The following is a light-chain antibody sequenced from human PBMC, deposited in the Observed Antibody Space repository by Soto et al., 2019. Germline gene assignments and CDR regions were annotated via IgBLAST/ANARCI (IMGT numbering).Light chain of an antibody. Sequence: QSALTQPRSVSGSPGQSVAISCTGTSSDVGGHNYVSWYQQYPGEAPRLLLSSVSKRPSGVPDRFSGSKSGNTASLTISGLQAEDEADYYCCSYAGSYTYVFGTGTKVTVL. CDR2: SVS. CDR3: CSYAGSYTYV. CDR1: SSDVGGHNY. J-gene: IGLJ1*01. V-gene: IGLV2-11*01.